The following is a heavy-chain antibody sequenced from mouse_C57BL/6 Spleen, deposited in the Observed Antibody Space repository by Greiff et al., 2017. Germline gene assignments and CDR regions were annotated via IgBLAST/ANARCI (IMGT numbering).Heavy chain of an antibody. V-gene: IGHV5-17*01. D-gene: IGHD1-1*01. CDR1: GFTFSDYG. J-gene: IGHJ2*01. CDR2: ISSGSSTI. Sequence: EVKLVESGGGLVKPGGSLKLSCAASGFTFSDYGMHWVRQAPEKGLEWVAYISSGSSTIYYADTVKGRFTISRDNAKNTLFLQMTSLRSEDTAMYYCARGGYGSRGYFGCWGQGTTLTVSS. CDR3: ARGGYGSRGYFGC.